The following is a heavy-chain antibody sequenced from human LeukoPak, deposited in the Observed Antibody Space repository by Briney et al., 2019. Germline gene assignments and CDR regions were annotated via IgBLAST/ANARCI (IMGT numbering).Heavy chain of an antibody. CDR2: ISGSSSAI. J-gene: IGHJ4*02. V-gene: IGHV3-48*04. D-gene: IGHD2-8*01. Sequence: PGGSLRLSCAASGFTFSAYSMNWVRQAPGKGPEWVSYISGSSSAIYYADSVRGRFTISRDNAKNSVWLQMNSLRAEDTAVYYCASIYCTSGICYPYYFDFWGQGTLVTVSS. CDR3: ASIYCTSGICYPYYFDF. CDR1: GFTFSAYS.